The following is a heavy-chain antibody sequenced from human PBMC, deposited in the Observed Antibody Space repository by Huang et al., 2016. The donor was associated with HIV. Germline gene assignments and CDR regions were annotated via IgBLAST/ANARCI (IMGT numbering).Heavy chain of an antibody. Sequence: QVQLEQWGAGLLKASETLSLTCAVYGGSVSGYYWNWLRQAPGKGLEWVGEINHSCNTNYNPSLKSRVNMSVDTSKSQFSLYLTSLSAADTGTYFCARRYNSRRDYWGRGTLVTVHS. J-gene: IGHJ4*02. D-gene: IGHD3-22*01. CDR1: GGSVSGYY. CDR2: INHSCNT. V-gene: IGHV4-34*02. CDR3: ARRYNSRRDY.